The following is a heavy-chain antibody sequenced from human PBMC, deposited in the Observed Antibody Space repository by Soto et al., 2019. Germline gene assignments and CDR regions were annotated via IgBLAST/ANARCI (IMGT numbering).Heavy chain of an antibody. CDR2: IYHSGST. D-gene: IGHD2-8*01. CDR1: GYSISSGYY. CDR3: ARILAVVPNGFDY. Sequence: SETLSLTCTVSGYSISSGYYWGWIRQPPGKGLEWIGSIYHSGSTYYNPSLKSRVTISVDTSKNQFSLKLSSVTAADTAVYYCARILAVVPNGFDYWGQGTLVTVSS. V-gene: IGHV4-38-2*02. J-gene: IGHJ4*02.